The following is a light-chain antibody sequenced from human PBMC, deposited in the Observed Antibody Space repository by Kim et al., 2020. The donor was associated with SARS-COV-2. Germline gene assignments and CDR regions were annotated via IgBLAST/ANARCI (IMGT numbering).Light chain of an antibody. CDR1: QSVSRY. CDR2: DAS. V-gene: IGKV3-15*01. Sequence: EIVMTQSPATLSVSAGERATLSCSAGQSVSRYLAWYQQKPGQAPRLLIYDASTRATGIPARFSGSGYGTEFTLTVSSLQSEDSAVYYCQQYNNWPYTFGQGTKLEI. CDR3: QQYNNWPYT. J-gene: IGKJ2*01.